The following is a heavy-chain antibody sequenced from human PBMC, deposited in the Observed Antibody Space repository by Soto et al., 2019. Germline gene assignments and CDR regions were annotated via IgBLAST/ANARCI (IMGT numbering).Heavy chain of an antibody. CDR1: GGTFSSYA. Sequence: SVKVSCKASGGTFSSYAISWVRQAPGQGLEWMGGIIPIFGTANYAQKFQGRVTITADESTSTAYMELSSLRSEDTAVYYCARGSGAYCGGDCYSVWFDPWGQETLVTVSS. CDR2: IIPIFGTA. CDR3: ARGSGAYCGGDCYSVWFDP. D-gene: IGHD2-21*02. V-gene: IGHV1-69*13. J-gene: IGHJ5*02.